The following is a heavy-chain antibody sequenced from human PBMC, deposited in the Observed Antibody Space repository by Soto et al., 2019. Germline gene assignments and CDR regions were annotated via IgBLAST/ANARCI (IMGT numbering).Heavy chain of an antibody. V-gene: IGHV1-24*01. Sequence: QVKLVQSGAEVKKPGASVKVSCKVSGYTLTELSMHWVRQAPGKGLEWMGGFDPEDGETIYAQKFQGRVTTTEDTSTDTAYMERSSLRSDDTAVYYCATDMIVEPGTSHYFDYWGRGTLVTVCS. CDR3: ATDMIVEPGTSHYFDY. CDR1: GYTLTELS. J-gene: IGHJ4*02. D-gene: IGHD3-22*01. CDR2: FDPEDGET.